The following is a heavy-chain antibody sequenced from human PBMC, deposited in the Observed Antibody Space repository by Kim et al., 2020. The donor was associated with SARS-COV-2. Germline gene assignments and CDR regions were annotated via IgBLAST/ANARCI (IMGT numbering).Heavy chain of an antibody. CDR3: AKDGANVKSGFDS. J-gene: IGHJ4*02. Sequence: YNADSVKGLFTVSRDNSKDTLYLQMNSLRVEDTAVYYCAKDGANVKSGFDSWGQGTLVIVSS. V-gene: IGHV3-30*02. D-gene: IGHD3-10*01.